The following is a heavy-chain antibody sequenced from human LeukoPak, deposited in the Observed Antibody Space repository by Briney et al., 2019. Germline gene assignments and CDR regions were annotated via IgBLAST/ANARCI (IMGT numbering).Heavy chain of an antibody. CDR2: ISYDGSNR. D-gene: IGHD6-13*01. J-gene: IGHJ4*02. V-gene: IGHV3-30*04. CDR1: GFTFSSYA. Sequence: SGGSLRLSCAASGFTFSSYAMHWVRQAPGKGLEWVAVISYDGSNRYYADSVKGRFTISRDNSKNTLYLQMNSLRAEDTAVYYCARDFEFGSAAGTPNWGQGTLVTVSS. CDR3: ARDFEFGSAAGTPN.